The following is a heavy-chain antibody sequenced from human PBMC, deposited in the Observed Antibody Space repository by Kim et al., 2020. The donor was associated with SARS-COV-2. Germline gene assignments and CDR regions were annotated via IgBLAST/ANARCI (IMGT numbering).Heavy chain of an antibody. V-gene: IGHV3-30*18. D-gene: IGHD3-10*01. Sequence: GGSLRLSCAASGFTFSSYGMHWVRQAPGKGLEWVAVISYDGSNKYYADSVKGRFTISRDNSKNTLYLQMNSLRAEDTAVYYCAKGRSRWVRGVISNWGQG. CDR2: ISYDGSNK. CDR1: GFTFSSYG. CDR3: AKGRSRWVRGVISN. J-gene: IGHJ1*01.